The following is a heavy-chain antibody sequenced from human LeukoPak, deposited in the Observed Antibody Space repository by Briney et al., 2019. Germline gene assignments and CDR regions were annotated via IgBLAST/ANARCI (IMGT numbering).Heavy chain of an antibody. CDR3: ARYSLYGDYFLGMDV. Sequence: GGSLRLSCSASGFTFSSYWVTWVRQAPGKGLEWVANVKQDGSEKNYVDSVKGRFTISRDNAQNSLYLQMNSLRSEDTAVYYCARYSLYGDYFLGMDVWGQGTTVTVSS. V-gene: IGHV3-7*01. J-gene: IGHJ6*02. CDR1: GFTFSSYW. CDR2: VKQDGSEK. D-gene: IGHD4-17*01.